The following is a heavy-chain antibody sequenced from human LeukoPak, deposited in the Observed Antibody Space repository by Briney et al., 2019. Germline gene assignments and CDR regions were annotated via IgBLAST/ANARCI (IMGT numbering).Heavy chain of an antibody. V-gene: IGHV3-9*01. CDR3: AKGKGCSSTSCSTRGYYYYMDV. D-gene: IGHD2-2*01. CDR2: ISWNSGSI. Sequence: GRSLRLSCAASGFTFDDYAMHWVRQAPGKGLEWVSGISWNSGSIGYADSVKGRFTISRDNAKNSLYLQMNSLRAEDTALYYCAKGKGCSSTSCSTRGYYYYMDVWGKGTTVTVS. J-gene: IGHJ6*03. CDR1: GFTFDDYA.